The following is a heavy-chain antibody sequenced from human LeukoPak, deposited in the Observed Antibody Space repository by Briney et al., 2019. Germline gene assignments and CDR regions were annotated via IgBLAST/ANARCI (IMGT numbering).Heavy chain of an antibody. D-gene: IGHD1-26*01. V-gene: IGHV1-69*04. CDR3: ARDQGGSYVLGTVDY. CDR2: IIPILGIA. Sequence: GASVKVSCKASGGTFSSYAISWVRQAPGQGLEWMGRIIPILGIANYAQKLQGRVTITADKSTSTAYMELSSLRSEDTAVYYCARDQGGSYVLGTVDYWGQGTLVTVSS. CDR1: GGTFSSYA. J-gene: IGHJ4*02.